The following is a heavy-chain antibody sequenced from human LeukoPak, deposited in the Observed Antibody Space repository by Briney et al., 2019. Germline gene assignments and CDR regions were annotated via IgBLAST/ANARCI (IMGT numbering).Heavy chain of an antibody. J-gene: IGHJ4*02. Sequence: GGSLRLSCAASGFNFNSYGMHWVRQTPGKGLEWVALIRYDGSNKYYTDSVKGRFTISRDNSKNTLYLQMNSLRAEDTAVYYCARMKAVAGMGIYLDYWGQGTLVTVSS. D-gene: IGHD6-19*01. CDR3: ARMKAVAGMGIYLDY. CDR1: GFNFNSYG. V-gene: IGHV3-30*02. CDR2: IRYDGSNK.